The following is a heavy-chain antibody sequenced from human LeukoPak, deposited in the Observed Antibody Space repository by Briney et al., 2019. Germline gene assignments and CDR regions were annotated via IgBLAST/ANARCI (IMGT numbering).Heavy chain of an antibody. CDR1: GGSISSYY. V-gene: IGHV4-59*08. D-gene: IGHD3-22*01. J-gene: IGHJ6*02. CDR2: IYYSGST. Sequence: SETLSLTCTVSGGSISSYYWSWIRQPPGKGLEWIGYIYYSGSTNYNPSLKSRVTISVDTSKNQFSLKLSSVTAADTAVYYCARLDSSGYYSDYYYYGMDVWGQGTTVTVSS. CDR3: ARLDSSGYYSDYYYYGMDV.